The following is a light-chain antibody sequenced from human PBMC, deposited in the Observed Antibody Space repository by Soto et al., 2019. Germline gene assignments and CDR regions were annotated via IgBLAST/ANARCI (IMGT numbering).Light chain of an antibody. CDR2: GAS. Sequence: EIVMTQSPATLSVSSGERATLSCRASQSVSSNLAWYQQKPGQAPRLLIYGASTRATGIPARFSGSGSGTEFTLTISSLQSEDFAVYYCQHYNNWPLTFGGGTKVEIK. V-gene: IGKV3-15*01. J-gene: IGKJ4*01. CDR3: QHYNNWPLT. CDR1: QSVSSN.